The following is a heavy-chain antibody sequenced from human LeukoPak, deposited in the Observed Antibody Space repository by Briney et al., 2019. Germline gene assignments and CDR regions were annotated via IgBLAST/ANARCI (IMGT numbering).Heavy chain of an antibody. Sequence: ASVKVSCKASGYTFTSYDINWVRQATGQGLEWMGWMNPNSGNTGYAQKFQGRVTMTRNTSISTPYMELSSLRSEDTAVYYCARSITMVRGVIITDYYYGMDVWGQGTTVTVSS. V-gene: IGHV1-8*01. CDR2: MNPNSGNT. CDR1: GYTFTSYD. J-gene: IGHJ6*02. D-gene: IGHD3-10*01. CDR3: ARSITMVRGVIITDYYYGMDV.